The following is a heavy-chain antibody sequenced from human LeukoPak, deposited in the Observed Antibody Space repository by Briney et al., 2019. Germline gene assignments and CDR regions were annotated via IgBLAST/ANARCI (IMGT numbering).Heavy chain of an antibody. J-gene: IGHJ3*02. CDR2: IYYSGST. CDR3: ARVGYYGSGSYYFRAFDI. Sequence: SETLSLTCTVSGGSISSYYWSWIRQPPGKGLEWIGYIYYSGSTNYNPSLKSRVTISVDTSKNQFSLKLSSVTAADTAVYYCARVGYYGSGSYYFRAFDIWGQGTMVTVSS. D-gene: IGHD3-10*01. V-gene: IGHV4-59*01. CDR1: GGSISSYY.